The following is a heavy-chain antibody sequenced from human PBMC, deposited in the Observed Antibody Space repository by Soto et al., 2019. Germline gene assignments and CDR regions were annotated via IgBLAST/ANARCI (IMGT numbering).Heavy chain of an antibody. CDR3: ATGTNGTTGWYHP. V-gene: IGHV1-2*02. J-gene: IGHJ5*02. CDR1: GYTFTDFY. Sequence: QVQLVQSGTEVKKPGASVTVSCKSSGYTFTDFYLHWLRQAPGQGLEWVGWINPKTGDTKSSQKCQGRVTMSRDTSVSTAYIDLTSLTSDDTAMYYCATGTNGTTGWYHPWGQGTRVTVSS. CDR2: INPKTGDT. D-gene: IGHD1-1*01.